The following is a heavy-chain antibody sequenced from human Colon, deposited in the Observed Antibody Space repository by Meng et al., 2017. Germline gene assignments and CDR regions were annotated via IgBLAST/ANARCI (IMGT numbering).Heavy chain of an antibody. CDR3: ARDLYGSGRFDY. CDR1: GFTFTTYA. D-gene: IGHD3-10*01. J-gene: IGHJ4*02. Sequence: QVQLVDFETEVKKPGATVKLSCKTSGFTFTTYAIQWVRQAPGQRPQWLGWISVGNGNTKYSQHFQDRVIITRDTSASTAYMELSSLKSEDTAVYYCARDLYGSGRFDYWGQGTLVTVSS. CDR2: ISVGNGNT. V-gene: IGHV1-3*01.